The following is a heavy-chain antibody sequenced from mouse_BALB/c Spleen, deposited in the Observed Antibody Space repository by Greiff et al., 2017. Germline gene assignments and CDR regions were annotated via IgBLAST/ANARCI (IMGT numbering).Heavy chain of an antibody. CDR1: GYSITSGYY. J-gene: IGHJ3*01. D-gene: IGHD2-1*01. CDR3: ATYGNYGAWFAY. CDR2: ISYDGSN. Sequence: EVQLQESGPGLVKPSQSLSLTCSVTGYSITSGYYWNWIRQFPGNKLEWMGYISYDGSNNYNPSLKNRIPITRDTSKNQFFLKLNSVTTEDTATYYCATYGNYGAWFAYWGQGTLVTVSA. V-gene: IGHV3-6*02.